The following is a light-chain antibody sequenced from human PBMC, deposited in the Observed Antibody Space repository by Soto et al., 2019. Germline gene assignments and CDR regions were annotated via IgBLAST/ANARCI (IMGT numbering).Light chain of an antibody. CDR3: QQSYGTPLT. CDR1: QSISNY. Sequence: DMEMTQSPSSLSASVGDRVTITCRASQSISNYLNWYQHKPGKVPKLLIYAASSLQSGVPTRFSGSGSGTDFTLTIHILQPEDFATYYCQQSYGTPLTFGGGTKIEIK. CDR2: AAS. J-gene: IGKJ4*01. V-gene: IGKV1-39*01.